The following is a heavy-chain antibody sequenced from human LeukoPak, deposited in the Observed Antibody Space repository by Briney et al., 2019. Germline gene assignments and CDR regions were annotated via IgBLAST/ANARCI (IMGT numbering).Heavy chain of an antibody. V-gene: IGHV4-31*03. D-gene: IGHD6-13*01. Sequence: SETLSLTCTVSGGSISSGGYFWSWIRQHPGKGLEWIGYTRNSDNVAYNPSLKSRVAISVDTSKNQISLKLNSVTAADTAVYYCARRYDSSWTFDYWGQGTLVTVSS. CDR2: TRNSDNV. CDR3: ARRYDSSWTFDY. J-gene: IGHJ4*02. CDR1: GGSISSGGYF.